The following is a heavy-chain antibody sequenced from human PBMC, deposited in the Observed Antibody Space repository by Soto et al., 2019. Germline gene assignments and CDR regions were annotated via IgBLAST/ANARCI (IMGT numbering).Heavy chain of an antibody. J-gene: IGHJ2*01. Sequence: QVQLVESGGGVVQPGRTLRLSCASSGFTFSTYAMHWVRQAPGTGLEWLAVISYEGSTTHYLDSVKGRFTISRDNSKNSLDLKMNSQTADDTAVYYCARGYYDLLTGFSYWYFDLWGRGTLVTVSS. CDR1: GFTFSTYA. D-gene: IGHD3-9*01. CDR2: ISYEGSTT. CDR3: ARGYYDLLTGFSYWYFDL. V-gene: IGHV3-30-3*01.